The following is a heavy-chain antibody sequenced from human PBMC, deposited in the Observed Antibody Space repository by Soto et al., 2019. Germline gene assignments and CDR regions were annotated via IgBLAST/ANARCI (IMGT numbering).Heavy chain of an antibody. V-gene: IGHV4-59*01. J-gene: IGHJ4*02. D-gene: IGHD3-3*01. CDR1: GGSISRYY. Sequence: SETLSLTCTVSGGSISRYYWGWIRQPPGKGLEWIGYIYYSGSTNYNPSLKSRVTISVDTSKNQFSLKLSSVTAADTAVYYCAGSITIFGVVTSAFAYWGQGALVTVSS. CDR2: IYYSGST. CDR3: AGSITIFGVVTSAFAY.